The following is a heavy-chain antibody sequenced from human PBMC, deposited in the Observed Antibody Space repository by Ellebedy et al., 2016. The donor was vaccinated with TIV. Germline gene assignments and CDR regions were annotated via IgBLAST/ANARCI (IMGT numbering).Heavy chain of an antibody. V-gene: IGHV3-30*18. CDR2: MSIDGTRK. CDR3: AKEGAGSSWSSFDY. CDR1: GFSFGGQY. Sequence: GESLKISXAASGFSFGGQYMSWFRQAPGKGLEWVAVMSIDGTRKHYADSLEGRFTISRDTSKNTLFLQMNSLRPEDTAVYYCAKEGAGSSWSSFDYWGQGTQVTVSP. J-gene: IGHJ4*02. D-gene: IGHD6-13*01.